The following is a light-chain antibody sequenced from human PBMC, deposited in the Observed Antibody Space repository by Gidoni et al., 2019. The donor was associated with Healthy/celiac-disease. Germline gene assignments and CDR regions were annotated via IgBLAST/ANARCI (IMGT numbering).Light chain of an antibody. CDR2: AAS. Sequence: DSELTQSPSSLSASVGARVPIPCRTSQSISSYLHLYQQKPGKAPKLLIYAASSLQSGVPSRFRGSGSGTDFTLTISSLQPEDFATYSCQQCYSTLITFGPGTRLEIK. J-gene: IGKJ5*01. CDR3: QQCYSTLIT. CDR1: QSISSY. V-gene: IGKV1-39*01.